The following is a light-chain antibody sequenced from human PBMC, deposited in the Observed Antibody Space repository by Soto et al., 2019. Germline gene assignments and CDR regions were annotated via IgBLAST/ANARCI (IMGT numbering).Light chain of an antibody. V-gene: IGKV4-1*01. CDR2: WAS. CDR3: QQYYATPYT. CDR1: QSILYSSTNKNY. Sequence: DIVMTQSPDSLAVSLGERATINCRSSQSILYSSTNKNYLVWYQQKPGQPPKLLIYWASTRESGVPDRFSGSGFGTDFTLTISSLQAEDVAVYYCQQYYATPYTFGQGTKLEIK. J-gene: IGKJ2*01.